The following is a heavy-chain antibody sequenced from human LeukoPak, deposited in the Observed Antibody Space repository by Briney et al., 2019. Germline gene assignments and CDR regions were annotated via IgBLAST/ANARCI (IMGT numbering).Heavy chain of an antibody. V-gene: IGHV1-2*02. D-gene: IGHD3-22*01. CDR2: INPNSGGT. CDR1: GYTFTGYY. Sequence: HVASVKVSCKASGYTFTGYYMHWVRQAPGQGLEWMGWINPNSGGTNYAQKFQGRVTITRDTSASTTYMELSSLRSEDMAVYYCARDARFNYYDSSAAFDYWGQGTLVTVSS. CDR3: ARDARFNYYDSSAAFDY. J-gene: IGHJ4*02.